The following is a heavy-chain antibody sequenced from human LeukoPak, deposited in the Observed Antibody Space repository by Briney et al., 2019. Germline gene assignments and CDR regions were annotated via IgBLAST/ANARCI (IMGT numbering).Heavy chain of an antibody. Sequence: ASVKVSCKASGYTFTSYGISWVRQAPGQGLEWMGWISAYNGNTNYAQKLQGRVTMTTDTSTSTAYMELRSLRSDDTAVYYSARVSYCSGGSCYLGRSYYFDYWGQGTLVTVSS. CDR3: ARVSYCSGGSCYLGRSYYFDY. D-gene: IGHD2-15*01. CDR1: GYTFTSYG. CDR2: ISAYNGNT. J-gene: IGHJ4*02. V-gene: IGHV1-18*01.